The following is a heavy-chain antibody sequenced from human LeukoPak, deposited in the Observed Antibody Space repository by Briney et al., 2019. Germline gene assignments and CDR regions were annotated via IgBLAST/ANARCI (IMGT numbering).Heavy chain of an antibody. V-gene: IGHV3-21*01. D-gene: IGHD3-22*01. CDR1: GFTLSSYT. Sequence: CXASGFTLSSYTMNWVRQAPGKGLEWVSSITSSSSYIYYADSVKGRFTISRDNAKKSLYLQMNSLRAEDTAVYFCTXXXDXXSGXYXXXXXYWGQGTLVTVSS. CDR3: TXXXDXXSGXYXXXXXY. J-gene: IGHJ4*02. CDR2: ITSSSSYI.